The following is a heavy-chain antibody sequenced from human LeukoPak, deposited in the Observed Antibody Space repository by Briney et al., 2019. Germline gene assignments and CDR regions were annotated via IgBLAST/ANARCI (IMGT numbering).Heavy chain of an antibody. CDR3: AREDNSGYYSFDY. Sequence: ASVKVSCKASGYTFTDYFIHWLRQAPGEGLEWMGWINPNNGGTDTRLKFEGRVTMSRDTSISTVYMDVSGLTSDDTAMYYCAREDNSGYYSFDYWGLGAQVTVSS. D-gene: IGHD3-22*01. V-gene: IGHV1-2*02. CDR2: INPNNGGT. J-gene: IGHJ4*02. CDR1: GYTFTDYF.